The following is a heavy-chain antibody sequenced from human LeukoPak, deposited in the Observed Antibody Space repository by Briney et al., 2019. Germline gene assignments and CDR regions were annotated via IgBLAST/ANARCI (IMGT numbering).Heavy chain of an antibody. CDR1: GGTFSSYA. CDR2: IIPTFGTA. J-gene: IGHJ4*02. CDR3: ARDGYCSSTSCYIDY. D-gene: IGHD2-2*03. Sequence: SVKVSCKASGGTFSSYAISWVRQAPGQGLEWMGGIIPTFGTANYAQKFQGRVTITADKSTSTAYMEPSSLRSEDTAVYYCARDGYCSSTSCYIDYWGQGTLVTVSS. V-gene: IGHV1-69*06.